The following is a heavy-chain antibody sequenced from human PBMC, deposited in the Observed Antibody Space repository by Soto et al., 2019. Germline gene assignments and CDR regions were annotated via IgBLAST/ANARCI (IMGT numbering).Heavy chain of an antibody. Sequence: ALRLSCAASVFTFSSYGIHWVRQAPGKGLEWVAVIWYDGSNKYYADSVKGRFTISRDNSKNTLYLQMNSLRAEDTAVYYCARAPGGYALGYWGQGTLVTVSS. CDR1: VFTFSSYG. V-gene: IGHV3-33*01. CDR2: IWYDGSNK. J-gene: IGHJ4*02. CDR3: ARAPGGYALGY. D-gene: IGHD5-12*01.